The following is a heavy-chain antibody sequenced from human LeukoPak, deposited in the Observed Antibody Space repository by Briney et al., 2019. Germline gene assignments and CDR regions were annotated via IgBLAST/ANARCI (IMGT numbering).Heavy chain of an antibody. CDR3: ARGHCSSTSCYYYYYGMDV. V-gene: IGHV3-66*01. Sequence: GGSLRLSCAASGFTVSSNYMSWVRQAPGKGLEWVSVIYSGGSTYYADSVKGRFTISRDNSKNTLYLQMNGLRAEDTAVYYCARGHCSSTSCYYYYYGMDVWGQGTTVTVSS. D-gene: IGHD2-2*01. J-gene: IGHJ6*02. CDR1: GFTVSSNY. CDR2: IYSGGST.